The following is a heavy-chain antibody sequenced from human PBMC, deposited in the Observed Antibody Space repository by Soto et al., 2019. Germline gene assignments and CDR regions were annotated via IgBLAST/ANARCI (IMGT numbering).Heavy chain of an antibody. Sequence: EVQLLESGGGLVQPGGSLRLSCAASGFTFSSYAMSWVRQAPGKGLEWVSAISGSGGSTYYADSVKGRFTISRDNSKNTLYLQMNSLRAEDTAVYYCANAYCGGDCLSGLAYYFDYWGQGTLVTVSS. CDR2: ISGSGGST. J-gene: IGHJ4*02. CDR3: ANAYCGGDCLSGLAYYFDY. V-gene: IGHV3-23*01. CDR1: GFTFSSYA. D-gene: IGHD2-21*02.